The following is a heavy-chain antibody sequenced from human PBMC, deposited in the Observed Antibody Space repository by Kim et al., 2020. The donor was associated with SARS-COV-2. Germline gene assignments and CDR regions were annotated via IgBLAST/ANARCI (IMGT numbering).Heavy chain of an antibody. Sequence: SLKRRVTISVEPSKNQFSLKLSSVTAAETAVYYCARGYSSGWYGNYFDYWGQGTLVTVSS. J-gene: IGHJ4*02. CDR3: ARGYSSGWYGNYFDY. D-gene: IGHD6-19*01. V-gene: IGHV4-34*01.